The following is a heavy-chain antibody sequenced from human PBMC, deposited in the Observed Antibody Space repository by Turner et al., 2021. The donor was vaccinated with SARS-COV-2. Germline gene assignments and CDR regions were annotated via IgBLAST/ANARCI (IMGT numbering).Heavy chain of an antibody. Sequence: EVQLLESGGGLVQPGGSLRLSCAASGFTFSSYAMSWVRQAPGKGLEGVSALSGSGGSTYYADSVKGRFTISRDNSKNTLYLQMNSLRAEDTAVYYCAKATYDFWSGYGYYSYGMDVWGQGTTVTVSS. J-gene: IGHJ6*02. D-gene: IGHD3-3*01. CDR3: AKATYDFWSGYGYYSYGMDV. V-gene: IGHV3-23*01. CDR2: LSGSGGST. CDR1: GFTFSSYA.